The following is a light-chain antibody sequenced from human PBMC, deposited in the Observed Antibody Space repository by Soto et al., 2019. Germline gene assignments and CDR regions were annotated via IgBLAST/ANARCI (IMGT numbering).Light chain of an antibody. CDR2: GAS. J-gene: IGKJ1*01. CDR3: QQSYTAPRT. V-gene: IGKV1-39*01. Sequence: DIQMTQSPSSLSASVGDRVTITCRASQSINKYLIWYQQQPGKAPNLLIYGASTLHSGVPSRFSGSGSGTNFTLTISGFQPDDFATYFCQQSYTAPRTFGQGTRVEVK. CDR1: QSINKY.